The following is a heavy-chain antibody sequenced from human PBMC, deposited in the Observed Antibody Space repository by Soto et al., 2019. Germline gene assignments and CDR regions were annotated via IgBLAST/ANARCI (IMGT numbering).Heavy chain of an antibody. V-gene: IGHV3-33*01. CDR3: ARDLGSSWYYFDY. CDR1: GFTFSSYG. D-gene: IGHD6-13*01. J-gene: IGHJ4*02. Sequence: HLGGSLRLSCAASGFTFSSYGMHWVRQAPGKGLEWVAVIWYDGSNKYYADSVKGRFTISRDNSKNTLYLQMNSLRAEDTAVYYCARDLGSSWYYFDYWGQGTLVTVSS. CDR2: IWYDGSNK.